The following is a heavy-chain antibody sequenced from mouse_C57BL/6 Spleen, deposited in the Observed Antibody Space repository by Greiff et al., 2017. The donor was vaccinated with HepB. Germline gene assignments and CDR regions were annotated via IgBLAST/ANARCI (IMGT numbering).Heavy chain of an antibody. Sequence: LVESGPELVKPGASVKISCKASGYAFSSSWMNWVKQRPGKGLEWIGRIYPGDGDTNYNGKFKGKATLTADKSSSTAYMQLSSLTSEDSAVYFCASDGYYGYFDVWGTGTTVTVSS. CDR3: ASDGYYGYFDV. CDR2: IYPGDGDT. J-gene: IGHJ1*03. CDR1: GYAFSSSW. V-gene: IGHV1-82*01. D-gene: IGHD2-3*01.